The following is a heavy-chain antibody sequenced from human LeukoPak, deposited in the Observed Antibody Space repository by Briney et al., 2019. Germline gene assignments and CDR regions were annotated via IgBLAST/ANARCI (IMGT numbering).Heavy chain of an antibody. J-gene: IGHJ4*02. D-gene: IGHD3-9*01. CDR1: GAPIDGTNW. CDR3: TSRFRLAHFDY. V-gene: IGHV4-4*02. CDR2: IYHSGRT. Sequence: SETLSLTCTVSGAPIDGTNWWSWVRPSPGEGLVWIADIYHSGRTNYDPPLESRVTISVDRSKNRYSLNMNSVIAADTAMYYCTSRFRLAHFDYWGQGALVTVSS.